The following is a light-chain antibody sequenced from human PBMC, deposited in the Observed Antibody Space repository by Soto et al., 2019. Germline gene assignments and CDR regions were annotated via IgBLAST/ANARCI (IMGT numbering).Light chain of an antibody. J-gene: IGKJ1*01. CDR2: AAS. CDR1: QSISSY. CDR3: QQSYSTSWT. V-gene: IGKV1-39*01. Sequence: DIQMTQSPSSLSASVGDKVTIICRASQSISSYLSWYQQKVGKAPRLLIYAASRLQSGVPSRFSGSGSGTSFTLTISSLQPEDSAAYYCQQSYSTSWTFGQGTKVEIK.